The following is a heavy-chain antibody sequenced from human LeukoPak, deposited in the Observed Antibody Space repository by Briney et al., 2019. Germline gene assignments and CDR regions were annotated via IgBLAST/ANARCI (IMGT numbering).Heavy chain of an antibody. J-gene: IGHJ4*02. CDR1: GYTFTING. Sequence: ASVKVSCKASGYTFTINGIDLERQAQGQGLELMGWISPYNGNTNYAQKLQGRVTMTTDPSTTTAYMELRSLRSDDTAVYFCAREMSVAGYYFDSWGQGTLVTVSS. V-gene: IGHV1-18*01. CDR2: ISPYNGNT. D-gene: IGHD6-19*01. CDR3: AREMSVAGYYFDS.